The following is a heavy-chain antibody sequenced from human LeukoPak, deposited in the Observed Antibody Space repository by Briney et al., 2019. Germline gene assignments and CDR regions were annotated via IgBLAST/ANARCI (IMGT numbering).Heavy chain of an antibody. J-gene: IGHJ4*02. CDR1: GVSISAYY. Sequence: PSETLSLTCSVSGVSISAYYWSWIRQPPGKGLEWIGEINHSGSTNYNPSLKSRVTISVDTSKNQFSLKLSSVTAADTAVYYCARVPYTTVTTPYYFDYWGQGTLVTVSS. D-gene: IGHD4-17*01. CDR3: ARVPYTTVTTPYYFDY. V-gene: IGHV4-34*01. CDR2: INHSGST.